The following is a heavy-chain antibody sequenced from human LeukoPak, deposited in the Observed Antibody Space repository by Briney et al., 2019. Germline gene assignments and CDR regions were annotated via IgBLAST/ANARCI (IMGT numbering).Heavy chain of an antibody. Sequence: SETLSLTCTVSGGSISSYYWSWIRQPPGKGLEWIGSIYYRGNTYYSPPLKSRVTLFVDTSKNQFSLKLTSVTAADTAIYYCARRKVAAEIDYWGQGTLVTVSS. J-gene: IGHJ4*02. D-gene: IGHD6-13*01. V-gene: IGHV4-59*05. CDR2: IYYRGNT. CDR1: GGSISSYY. CDR3: ARRKVAAEIDY.